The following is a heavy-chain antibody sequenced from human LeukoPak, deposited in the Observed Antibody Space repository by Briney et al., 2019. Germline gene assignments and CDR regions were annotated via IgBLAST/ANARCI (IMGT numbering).Heavy chain of an antibody. CDR2: IYTSGST. D-gene: IGHD6-19*01. V-gene: IGHV4-61*02. J-gene: IGHJ4*02. CDR1: GGSISSGSYY. CDR3: ASPWSSGGFDY. Sequence: PSQTLSLTCTVSGGSISSGSYYWSWTRQPAGKGLEWIGRIYTSGSTNYNPSLKSRVTISVDTSKNQFSLKLSSVTAADTAVYYCASPWSSGGFDYWGQGTLVTVSS.